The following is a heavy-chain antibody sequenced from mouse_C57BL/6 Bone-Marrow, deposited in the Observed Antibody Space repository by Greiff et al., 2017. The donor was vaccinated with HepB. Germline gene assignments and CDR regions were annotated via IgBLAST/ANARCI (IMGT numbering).Heavy chain of an antibody. CDR3: ARPSTVVATGNWYFDV. V-gene: IGHV1-80*01. CDR2: IYPGDGDT. J-gene: IGHJ1*03. D-gene: IGHD1-1*01. Sequence: VQLQQSGAELVKPGASVKISCKASGYAFSSYWMNWVKQRPGKGLEWIGQIYPGDGDTNYNGKFKGEATLTADKSSSTAYMQLSSLTSEDSAVYFCARPSTVVATGNWYFDVWGTGTTVTVSS. CDR1: GYAFSSYW.